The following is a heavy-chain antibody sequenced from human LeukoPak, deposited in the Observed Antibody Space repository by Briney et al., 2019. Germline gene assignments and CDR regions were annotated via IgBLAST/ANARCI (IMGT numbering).Heavy chain of an antibody. V-gene: IGHV4-4*02. CDR3: ARDRRYYDSSAYIRGFDY. J-gene: IGHJ4*02. CDR1: GGSISSSDW. CDR2: IYHSGST. D-gene: IGHD3-22*01. Sequence: SGTLSLTCAVSGGSISSSDWWSWVRQPPGKGLEWIGEIYHSGSTNYNPSLKSRVTISVDKSKNQFSLNLSSVTAADTAVYYCARDRRYYDSSAYIRGFDYWGQGTLVTVSS.